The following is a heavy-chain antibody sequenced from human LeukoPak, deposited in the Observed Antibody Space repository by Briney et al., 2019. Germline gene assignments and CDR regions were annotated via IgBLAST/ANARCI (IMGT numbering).Heavy chain of an antibody. CDR1: GASFTNFY. CDR2: INHSGSN. CDR3: AGSNGGYCSSTSCYTRNRYHYHYMDV. V-gene: IGHV4-34*01. J-gene: IGHJ6*03. Sequence: SETLSLTCAVYGASFTNFYCNWIRQPPGKGREWIGEINHSGSNNYNPSLESRVTISVYTSKNQFSLKLSSVTAADTAVYYCAGSNGGYCSSTSCYTRNRYHYHYMDVWGRGTTVTVSS. D-gene: IGHD2-2*01.